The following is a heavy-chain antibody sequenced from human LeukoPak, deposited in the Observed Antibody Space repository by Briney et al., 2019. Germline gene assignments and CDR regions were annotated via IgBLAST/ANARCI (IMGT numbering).Heavy chain of an antibody. CDR1: GYTFTSYG. Sequence: ASVKVSCKASGYTFTSYGISWVRQAPGQGLEWMGWISAYNGNTNYAQKLQGRVTMTTDTSTSTAYMELRSLRSDDTAVYYCARDGGLTTGTYYYYMDVWGKGTTVTVSS. CDR2: ISAYNGNT. CDR3: ARDGGLTTGTYYYYMDV. J-gene: IGHJ6*03. D-gene: IGHD4-11*01. V-gene: IGHV1-18*01.